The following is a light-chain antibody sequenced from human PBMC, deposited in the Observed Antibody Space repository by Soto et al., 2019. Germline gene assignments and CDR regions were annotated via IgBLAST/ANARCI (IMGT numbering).Light chain of an antibody. J-gene: IGKJ2*01. V-gene: IGKV1-5*03. CDR1: QSIGSW. CDR2: EAS. Sequence: DIQMTQSPSTLSASVGDRVTITCRASQSIGSWLAWYQQKPGKAPKLLIYEASGLESGVPSRFSGSGSGTEFTLTISSLQPDDFATYYCQQYNSYHTFGQGTKLEIK. CDR3: QQYNSYHT.